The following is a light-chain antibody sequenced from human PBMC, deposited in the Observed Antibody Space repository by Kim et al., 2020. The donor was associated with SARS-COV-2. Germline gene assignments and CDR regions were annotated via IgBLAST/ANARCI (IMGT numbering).Light chain of an antibody. CDR2: GRN. CDR1: SRRSYY. J-gene: IGLJ3*02. CDR3: QSRDSGGRVM. V-gene: IGLV3-19*01. Sequence: SYELTQDPVVSVALGQTVRITCPGDSRRSYYATWYQQKPRQAPVLVIYGRNNRPSGIPDRFSGSASGNTASLTISGTQAEDEADFYCQSRDSGGRVMFGGGTKRTVL.